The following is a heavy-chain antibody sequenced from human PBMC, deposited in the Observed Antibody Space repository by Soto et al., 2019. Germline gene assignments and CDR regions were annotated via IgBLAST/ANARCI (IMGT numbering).Heavy chain of an antibody. V-gene: IGHV3-33*08. Sequence: GGSLRLSCAVSGFPLEKYGMNWVRQAPGKGLEWVAGIWFDGSKKYYGDSVKGRCTISRDNSKNTVNLQMSSLRVEDTALYFCARDPFYGDTSDYPAMDSWGQGTLVTVSS. D-gene: IGHD3-22*01. CDR1: GFPLEKYG. CDR3: ARDPFYGDTSDYPAMDS. J-gene: IGHJ4*02. CDR2: IWFDGSKK.